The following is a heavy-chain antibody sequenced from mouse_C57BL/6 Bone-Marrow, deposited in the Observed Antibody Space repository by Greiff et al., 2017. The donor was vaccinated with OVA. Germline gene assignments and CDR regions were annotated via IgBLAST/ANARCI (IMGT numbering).Heavy chain of an antibody. CDR3: DRRDHGSSPLFDY. J-gene: IGHJ2*01. V-gene: IGHV1-61*01. D-gene: IGHD1-1*01. CDR2: IYPSDSET. CDR1: GYTFTSYW. Sequence: VQLQQPGAELVRPGSSVKLSCKASGYTFTSYWMDWVKQRPGQGLEWIGNIYPSDSETHYNQKFKDKATLTVDKSSSTAYMQLSSLASEDSAVYYCDRRDHGSSPLFDYWGQGTTLTVSS.